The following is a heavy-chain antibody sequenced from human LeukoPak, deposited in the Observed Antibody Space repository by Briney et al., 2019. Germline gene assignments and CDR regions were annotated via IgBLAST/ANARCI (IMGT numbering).Heavy chain of an antibody. V-gene: IGHV4-38-2*02. CDR2: IYHSGST. CDR1: GYSISSGYY. D-gene: IGHD6-19*01. CDR3: ARIYSRGWSLDY. Sequence: PSETLSLTCTVSGYSISSGYYWGWIRQPPGKGLEWIGSIYHSGSTYYNPSLKSRVTISVDTSKNQFSLKLSSVTAADTAIYYCARIYSRGWSLDYWGPGTLVTVSS. J-gene: IGHJ4*02.